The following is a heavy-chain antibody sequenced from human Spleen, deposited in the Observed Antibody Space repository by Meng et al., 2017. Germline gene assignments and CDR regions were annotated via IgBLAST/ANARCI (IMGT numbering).Heavy chain of an antibody. D-gene: IGHD3-9*01. CDR3: ARSGFVRQNWFDP. Sequence: QLPESGPGVVTPSATLSPPCPVSGGSISSRNWWSWVRPPPGKGLEGIGEINHSGSTNYNPSLKSRVPISVDKSKNQFSLKLSSVTAADTAVYYCARSGFVRQNWFDPWGQGTLVTVSS. CDR1: GGSISSRNW. V-gene: IGHV4-4*02. J-gene: IGHJ5*02. CDR2: INHSGST.